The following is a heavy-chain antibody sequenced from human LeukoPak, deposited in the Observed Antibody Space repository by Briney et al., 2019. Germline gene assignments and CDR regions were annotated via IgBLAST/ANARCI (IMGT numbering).Heavy chain of an antibody. CDR3: ARGRGSSARLGYYYYYIDV. CDR1: GYTFTSYG. J-gene: IGHJ6*03. CDR2: INTNTGNP. V-gene: IGHV7-4-1*02. Sequence: ASVTVSCKASGYTFTSYGIHWVRQAPGQGLEWMGWINTNTGNPTYAQGFTGRFVFSLETSVSTSYLQISSLKAEDTAVYYCARGRGSSARLGYYYYYIDVWGKGTTVTVSS. D-gene: IGHD1-26*01.